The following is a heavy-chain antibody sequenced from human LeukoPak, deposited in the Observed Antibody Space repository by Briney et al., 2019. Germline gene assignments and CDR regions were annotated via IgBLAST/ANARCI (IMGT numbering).Heavy chain of an antibody. CDR1: GFTFNSYA. CDR2: ISGSGGGT. J-gene: IGHJ4*02. V-gene: IGHV3-23*01. D-gene: IGHD3-22*01. Sequence: PGGSLRLSCAASGFTFNSYAMSWVRQAPGKVLELVSAISGSGGGTYYADSVKGRFTISRDNSKNTLYLQMNSLRAEDTAVYYCAKSPDSSGFPRSGFDYWGQGTLVTVSS. CDR3: AKSPDSSGFPRSGFDY.